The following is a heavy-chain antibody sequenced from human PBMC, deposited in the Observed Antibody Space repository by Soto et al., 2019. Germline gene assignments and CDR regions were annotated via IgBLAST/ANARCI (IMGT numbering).Heavy chain of an antibody. V-gene: IGHV3-11*06. CDR3: ARDYYGGNSPAFDI. CDR1: GFTFSDYY. D-gene: IGHD4-17*01. J-gene: IGHJ3*02. CDR2: ISSSSYT. Sequence: GGSLRLSCAASGFTFSDYYMSWIRQAPGKGLEWVSYISSSSYTNYADSVKGRFTISRDNAKNSLYLQMNSLRAEDTAVYYCARDYYGGNSPAFDIWGQGTMVTVSS.